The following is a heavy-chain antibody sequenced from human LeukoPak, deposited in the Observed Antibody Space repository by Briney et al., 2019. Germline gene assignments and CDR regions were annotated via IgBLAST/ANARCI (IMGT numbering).Heavy chain of an antibody. J-gene: IGHJ3*02. CDR2: IIPILGIA. CDR1: GGTFSSYA. Sequence: SVKVSCKASGGTFSSYAISWVRQAPGQGLEWVGRIIPILGIANYAQKFQGRVTITADKSTSTAHMELSSLRSEDTAVYYCARALRYFDWFSAFDIWGQGTMVTVSS. V-gene: IGHV1-69*04. D-gene: IGHD3-9*01. CDR3: ARALRYFDWFSAFDI.